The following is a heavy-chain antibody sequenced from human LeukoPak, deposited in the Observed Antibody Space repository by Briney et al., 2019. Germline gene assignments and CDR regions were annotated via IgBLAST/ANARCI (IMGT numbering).Heavy chain of an antibody. CDR1: GYTFTGYY. Sequence: ASVKVSCKASGYTFTGYYMHWVRQAPGQGLEWMGWINPNSGGTNYAQKFQGWVTMTRDTSISTACMELSRLRSDDTAVYYCARDAAGSIAVAGAIDYWGQGTLVTVSS. J-gene: IGHJ4*02. CDR2: INPNSGGT. V-gene: IGHV1-2*04. D-gene: IGHD6-19*01. CDR3: ARDAAGSIAVAGAIDY.